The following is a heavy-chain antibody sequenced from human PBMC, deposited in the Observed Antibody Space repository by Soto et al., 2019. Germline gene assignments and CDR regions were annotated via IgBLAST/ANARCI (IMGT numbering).Heavy chain of an antibody. CDR2: IHPSGST. V-gene: IGHV4-34*01. D-gene: IGHD1-7*01. CDR3: ARDRGPKYNWNYDY. J-gene: IGHJ4*02. Sequence: SETLSLTCAVYGGSFSGYYWSWIRQPPGKGLEWIGEIHPSGSTHYNPSLKTRVTLSQDTSKKQLSLNLISVTAEDTAVYYCARDRGPKYNWNYDYWGQGTLVTVSS. CDR1: GGSFSGYY.